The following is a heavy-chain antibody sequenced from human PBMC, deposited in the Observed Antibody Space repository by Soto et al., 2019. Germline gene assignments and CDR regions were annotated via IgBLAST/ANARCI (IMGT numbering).Heavy chain of an antibody. J-gene: IGHJ5*02. CDR1: GDSVSSVGFH. Sequence: TLSLTCTVSGDSVSSVGFHWAWLRRPPGKGLEWIGYIYNGGSTYYRPSLESRMHMSLDATRNHYSLRLTSVTAADTAVYYCASSAIVGREVNTWFDPWGQGILVTVS. D-gene: IGHD1-26*01. V-gene: IGHV4-30-4*01. CDR2: IYNGGST. CDR3: ASSAIVGREVNTWFDP.